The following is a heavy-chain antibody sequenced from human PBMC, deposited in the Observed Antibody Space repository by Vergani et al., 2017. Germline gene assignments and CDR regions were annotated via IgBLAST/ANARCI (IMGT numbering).Heavy chain of an antibody. CDR3: ARDIGYYLSGYYYGMDV. J-gene: IGHJ6*02. CDR2: ISSSSSYI. CDR1: GFTFSSYS. V-gene: IGHV3-21*01. Sequence: EVQLVESGGGLVKPGGSLRLSCAASGFTFSSYSMNWVRQAPGKGLEWVSSISSSSSYIYYADSVKGRFTISRDNAKNSLYLQMNSLRAEDTAVYYCARDIGYYLSGYYYGMDVWGQGTTVTVSS. D-gene: IGHD2/OR15-2a*01.